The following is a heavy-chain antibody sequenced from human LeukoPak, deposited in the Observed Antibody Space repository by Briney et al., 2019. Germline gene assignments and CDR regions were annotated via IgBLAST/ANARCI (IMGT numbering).Heavy chain of an antibody. CDR2: VYYSGNS. D-gene: IGHD6-19*01. J-gene: IGHJ1*01. CDR1: GGSITSYY. V-gene: IGHV4-59*01. CDR3: ATVRRGSSGLAEYIEN. Sequence: SETLSLTCTVSGGSITSYYCSWIRQPPGKGLEWIGYVYYSGNSDYNPSLKSRVTISLDTSRNQFSLRLTSVTAADTAVYYCATVRRGSSGLAEYIENWGQGTLVTVSS.